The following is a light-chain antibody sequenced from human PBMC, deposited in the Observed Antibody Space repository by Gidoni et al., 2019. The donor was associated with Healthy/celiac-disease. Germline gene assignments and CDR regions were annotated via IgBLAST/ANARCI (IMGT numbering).Light chain of an antibody. V-gene: IGKV3-11*01. Sequence: DIVLTQSPATLSLSPGERATLSCRASQSVSSYLAWYQQKPGQAPRLLIYEASNRATGIPARFSGSGSGTDFTLTISSLEPEDFAVYYCQQRSNWRGLTFGGGTKVEIK. CDR2: EAS. CDR3: QQRSNWRGLT. J-gene: IGKJ4*01. CDR1: QSVSSY.